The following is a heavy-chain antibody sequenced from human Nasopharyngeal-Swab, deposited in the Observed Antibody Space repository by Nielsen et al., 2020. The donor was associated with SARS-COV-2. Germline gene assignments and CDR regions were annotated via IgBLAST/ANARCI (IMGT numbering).Heavy chain of an antibody. CDR2: IYPGDSDT. CDR3: ARRTTVVTRGPFDY. Sequence: GESLMIYCKGSGYSFTSYWIGWVRQMPGKGLEWMGIIYPGDSDTRYSPSFQGQVTISADKSISTAYLQWSSLKASDTAMYYCARRTTVVTRGPFDYWGQGTLVTVSS. V-gene: IGHV5-51*01. CDR1: GYSFTSYW. D-gene: IGHD4-23*01. J-gene: IGHJ4*02.